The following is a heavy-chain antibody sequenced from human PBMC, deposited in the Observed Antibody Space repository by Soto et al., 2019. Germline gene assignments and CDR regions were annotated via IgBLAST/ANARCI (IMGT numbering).Heavy chain of an antibody. J-gene: IGHJ5*02. CDR1: GFTFASHN. D-gene: IGHD2-8*02. CDR3: ARGFCTGPRFPADL. Sequence: EVRLMESGGGLVKPGGSLRLSCIASASGFTFASHNFIWVRQAPGKGLEWVSSISSGSRDIFYGASVKGRFTISRDDAQTTVFLQMNSLRVKATAVYFCARGFCTGPRFPADLWGQGALGTVSS. CDR2: ISSGSRDI. V-gene: IGHV3-21*01.